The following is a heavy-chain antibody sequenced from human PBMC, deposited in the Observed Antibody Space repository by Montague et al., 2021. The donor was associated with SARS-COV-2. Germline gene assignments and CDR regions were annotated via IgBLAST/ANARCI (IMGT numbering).Heavy chain of an antibody. CDR3: ARIPVGSKYYFDF. Sequence: CAISGDSVSSNIATWNWIMQSPSRGLEWLGRTYYRSKWYNDYAESVKSRITIYPDTSKHQFSLHLNSVTPEDTAVYYCARIPVGSKYYFDFWGQGTLVTVSS. D-gene: IGHD2-2*01. V-gene: IGHV6-1*01. CDR2: TYYRSKWYN. CDR1: GDSVSSNIAT. J-gene: IGHJ4*02.